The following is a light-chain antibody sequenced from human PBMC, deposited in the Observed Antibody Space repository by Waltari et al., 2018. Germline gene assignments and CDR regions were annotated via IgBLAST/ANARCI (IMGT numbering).Light chain of an antibody. CDR2: EVS. CDR1: SSDVGSYKY. CDR3: SSYADNYFYV. V-gene: IGLV2-14*01. J-gene: IGLJ1*01. Sequence: QSALTQPASVSGSPGQSITISCTGTSSDVGSYKYGPWYQQHPGKTPKLMIYEVSNRPSGVSNRFSGSKSGNTASLTISGLQAEDEADYYCSSYADNYFYVFGTGTKVTVL.